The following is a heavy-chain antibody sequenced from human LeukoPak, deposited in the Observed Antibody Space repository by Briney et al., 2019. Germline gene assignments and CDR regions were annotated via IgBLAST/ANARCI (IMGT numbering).Heavy chain of an antibody. V-gene: IGHV3-30-3*01. J-gene: IGHJ4*02. CDR1: GFTFSSYA. CDR2: ISYDGSNK. CDR3: ARGLVVY. Sequence: GGSLRLSCAASGFTFSSYAMHWVRQAPGKGLEWVAVISYDGSNKYYADSVKGRFTISRDNSKNTLYLRMNSLRAEDTAVYYCARGLVVYWGQGTLVTVSS.